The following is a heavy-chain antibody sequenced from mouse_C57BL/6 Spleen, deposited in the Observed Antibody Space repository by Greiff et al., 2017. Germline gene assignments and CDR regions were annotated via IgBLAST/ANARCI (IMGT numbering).Heavy chain of an antibody. J-gene: IGHJ1*03. D-gene: IGHD1-1*01. V-gene: IGHV1-63*01. CDR3: ARGTTVVGYFDV. CDR2: IYPGGGYT. CDR1: GYTFTNYW. Sequence: VKLQESGAELVRPGTSVKMSCKASGYTFTNYWIGWAKQRPGHGLEWIGDIYPGGGYTNYNEKFKGKATLTADKSSSTAYMQFSSLTSEDSAIYYCARGTTVVGYFDVWGTGTTVTVSS.